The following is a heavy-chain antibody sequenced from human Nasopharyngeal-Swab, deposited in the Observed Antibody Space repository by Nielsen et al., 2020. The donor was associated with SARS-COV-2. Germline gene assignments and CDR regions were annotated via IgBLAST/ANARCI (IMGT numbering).Heavy chain of an antibody. D-gene: IGHD3-16*02. J-gene: IGHJ4*02. Sequence: SVKVSCKASGGTFSSYAISWVRQAPGQGLEWMGRVIPILGIANYAQKFQGRVTITADKSTSTAYMELSSLRSEDTAVYYCAREGGPYDYVWGSYRYTGEDTLLDYWGQGTLVTVSS. CDR3: AREGGPYDYVWGSYRYTGEDTLLDY. V-gene: IGHV1-69*04. CDR2: VIPILGIA. CDR1: GGTFSSYA.